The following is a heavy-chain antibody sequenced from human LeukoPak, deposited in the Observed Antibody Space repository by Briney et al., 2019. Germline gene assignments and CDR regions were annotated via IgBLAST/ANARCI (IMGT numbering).Heavy chain of an antibody. J-gene: IGHJ6*03. CDR3: ARRPYSSSWYGGDYYYYMDV. D-gene: IGHD6-13*01. CDR1: GFTFSDYY. CDR2: ISSSGSTI. Sequence: GGSLRLSCAASGFTFSDYYMSWIRQAPGKGLEWVLYISSSGSTIYYADSVKGRFTISRDNAKNSLYLQMNSLRAEDTAVYYCARRPYSSSWYGGDYYYYMDVWGKGTTVTVSS. V-gene: IGHV3-11*04.